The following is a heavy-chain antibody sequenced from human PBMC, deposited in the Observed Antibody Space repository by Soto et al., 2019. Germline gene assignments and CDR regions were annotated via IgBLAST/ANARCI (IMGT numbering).Heavy chain of an antibody. D-gene: IGHD6-13*01. Sequence: QLQLQESGSGLVKPSQTLSLTCAVSGGSISSGGYSWSWIRQPPGKGLEWIGYIYHSGSTYYNPSLTSRVTISVDRSKTQFSLKLSSVTAADTAVYYCARVSVSSSWGYGWFDPWGQGTLVTVSS. J-gene: IGHJ5*02. V-gene: IGHV4-30-2*01. CDR2: IYHSGST. CDR1: GGSISSGGYS. CDR3: ARVSVSSSWGYGWFDP.